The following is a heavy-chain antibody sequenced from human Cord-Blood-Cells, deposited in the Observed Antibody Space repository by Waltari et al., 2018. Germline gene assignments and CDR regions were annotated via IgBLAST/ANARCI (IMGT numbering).Heavy chain of an antibody. Sequence: EVQLVESGGGLVQPGGSLRLSCAASGFTFSSYWMSWVRQAPGKGLEWVANIKQDGSEKYYVDSVKGRFTIPRDNAKNSLYLQMNSLRAEDTAVYYCVGSSSSGGPGFLLIDFDYWGQGTLVTVSS. CDR3: VGSSSSGGPGFLLIDFDY. V-gene: IGHV3-7*01. CDR2: IKQDGSEK. D-gene: IGHD6-6*01. J-gene: IGHJ4*02. CDR1: GFTFSSYW.